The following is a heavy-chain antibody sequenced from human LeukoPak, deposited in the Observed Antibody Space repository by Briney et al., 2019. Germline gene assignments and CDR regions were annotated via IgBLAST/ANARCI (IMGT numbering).Heavy chain of an antibody. Sequence: SETLSLTCAVYGGSFSGYYWSWIRQPPGMGLEWIGEINHSGSTNYNPSLKSRVTISVDTSKNQFSLKLSSVTAADTAVYYCARGQMVRGVSPLGYWGQGTLVTVSS. V-gene: IGHV4-34*01. CDR3: ARGQMVRGVSPLGY. D-gene: IGHD3-10*01. CDR1: GGSFSGYY. J-gene: IGHJ4*02. CDR2: INHSGST.